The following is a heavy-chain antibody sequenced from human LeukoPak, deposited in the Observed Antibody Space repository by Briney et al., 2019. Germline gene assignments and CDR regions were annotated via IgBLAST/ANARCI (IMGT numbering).Heavy chain of an antibody. CDR2: ISSSSSYI. CDR3: ASLALGYCSSTSCTDY. V-gene: IGHV3-21*01. J-gene: IGHJ4*02. CDR1: GFTVSSNY. Sequence: PGGSLRLSCAASGFTVSSNYMSWVRQAPGKGLEWVSSISSSSSYIYYADSVKGRFTISRDNAKNSLYLQMNSLRAEDTAVYYCASLALGYCSSTSCTDYWGQGTLVTVSS. D-gene: IGHD2-2*01.